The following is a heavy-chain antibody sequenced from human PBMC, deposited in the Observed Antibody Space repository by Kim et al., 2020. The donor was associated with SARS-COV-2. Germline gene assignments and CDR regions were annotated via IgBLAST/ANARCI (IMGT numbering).Heavy chain of an antibody. V-gene: IGHV3-7*03. CDR1: GFTFGSYW. CDR2: IKQDGSQK. CDR3: ARTLTGTTESFEY. D-gene: IGHD3-9*01. Sequence: GGSLRLSCAASGFTFGSYWMTWVRQATGKGLEWVANIKQDGSQKYYVDSVKGRFTISRDDAKNSLYLQMNSLRAEDTAVYYCARTLTGTTESFEYWGQGTLVTVSS. J-gene: IGHJ1*01.